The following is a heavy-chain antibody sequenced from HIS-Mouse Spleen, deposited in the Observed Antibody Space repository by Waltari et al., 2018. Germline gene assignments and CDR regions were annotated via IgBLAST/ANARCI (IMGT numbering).Heavy chain of an antibody. Sequence: QLQLQESGPGLVKPSETLSLTCTVSGGSISSSSYYWGWIRQPPGKGLEWIGGIYYSGSTYDDPSLKSRVTISVDTSKNQFSLKLSSVTAADTAVYYCAGEIPYSSSWYDWYFDLWGRGTLVTVSS. D-gene: IGHD6-13*01. CDR1: GGSISSSSYY. CDR2: IYYSGST. V-gene: IGHV4-39*07. CDR3: AGEIPYSSSWYDWYFDL. J-gene: IGHJ2*01.